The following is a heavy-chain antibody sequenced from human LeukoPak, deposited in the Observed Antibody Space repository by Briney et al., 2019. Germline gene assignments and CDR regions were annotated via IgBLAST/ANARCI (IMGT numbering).Heavy chain of an antibody. CDR2: ISYDGSNK. CDR1: GFTFSSYA. V-gene: IGHV3-30-3*01. Sequence: GRSLRLSCAAPGFTFSSYAMHWVRQAPGKGLEWVAVISYDGSNKYYADSVKGRFTISRDNSKNTLYLQMNSLRAEDTAVYYCARENLESWSTIDYWGQGTPVTVSS. D-gene: IGHD3-3*01. J-gene: IGHJ4*02. CDR3: ARENLESWSTIDY.